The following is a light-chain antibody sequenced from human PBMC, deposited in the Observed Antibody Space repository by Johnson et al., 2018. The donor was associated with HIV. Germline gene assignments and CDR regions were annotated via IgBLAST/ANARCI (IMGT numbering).Light chain of an antibody. CDR3: GTWDSSLSAYYV. V-gene: IGLV1-51*01. Sequence: QLVLTQPPSVSAAPGQKVTISCSGSSSNIGNNYVSWYQQLPGTAPKLLIYDNNKRPSGIPDRFSGSKSGTSATLCITGLQTGDEADYYCGTWDSSLSAYYVFGTGTKVTVL. CDR1: SSNIGNNY. CDR2: DNN. J-gene: IGLJ1*01.